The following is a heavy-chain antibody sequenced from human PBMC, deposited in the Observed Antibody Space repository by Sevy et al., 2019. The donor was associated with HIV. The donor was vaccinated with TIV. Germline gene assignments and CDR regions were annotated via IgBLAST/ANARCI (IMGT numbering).Heavy chain of an antibody. Sequence: ASVKVSCKASGYSFTSYGISWVRQAPGQGIEWMGWISAYNGNTNYAQKLQGRVTMTTDTSTSTAYMELRSLRSDDTAVYYCARDLGGYGGNSIDYWGQGILVTVSS. J-gene: IGHJ4*02. CDR1: GYSFTSYG. D-gene: IGHD2-21*02. CDR3: ARDLGGYGGNSIDY. V-gene: IGHV1-18*01. CDR2: ISAYNGNT.